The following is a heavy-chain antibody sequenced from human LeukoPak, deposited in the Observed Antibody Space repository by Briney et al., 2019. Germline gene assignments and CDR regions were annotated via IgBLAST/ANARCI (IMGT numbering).Heavy chain of an antibody. Sequence: GASVKVSCKASGYTFTGYYMHWVRQAPGQGLGWMGWINPNSGGTNYAQKFQGRVTMTRDTSISTAYMELSRLRSDDTAVYYCAYSVEGELLVGAFDIWGQGTMVTVSS. J-gene: IGHJ3*02. CDR1: GYTFTGYY. CDR2: INPNSGGT. CDR3: AYSVEGELLVGAFDI. D-gene: IGHD1-26*01. V-gene: IGHV1-2*02.